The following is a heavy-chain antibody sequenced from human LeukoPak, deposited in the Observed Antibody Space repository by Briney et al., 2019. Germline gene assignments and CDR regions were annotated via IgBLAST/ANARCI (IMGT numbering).Heavy chain of an antibody. CDR2: ISYDGSNK. J-gene: IGHJ4*02. CDR1: GFAFSSYG. Sequence: GRSLRLSCAASGFAFSSYGMHWVRQAPGKGLEWVAVISYDGSNKYYADSVKGRFTISRDNSKNTLYLRMNSLRAEDTAVYYCAKGSRQFSSDKAGPIDYWGQGTLVTVSS. CDR3: AKGSRQFSSDKAGPIDY. D-gene: IGHD6-19*01. V-gene: IGHV3-30*18.